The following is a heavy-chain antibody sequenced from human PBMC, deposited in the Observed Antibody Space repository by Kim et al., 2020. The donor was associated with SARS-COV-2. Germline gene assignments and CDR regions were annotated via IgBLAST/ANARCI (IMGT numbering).Heavy chain of an antibody. V-gene: IGHV3-23*01. J-gene: IGHJ5*01. Sequence: GGSLRLSCEATGFTFSGHTMSWVRQAPGKGLEWVADISGSGGSRYYPDAVKGRFTVSRDNSKNTVYLQMNSLRMEDTAVYYCTKDHQFQGVVNWFDSGGQGTLVPV. D-gene: IGHD3-10*01. CDR1: GFTFSGHT. CDR3: TKDHQFQGVVNWFDS. CDR2: ISGSGGSR.